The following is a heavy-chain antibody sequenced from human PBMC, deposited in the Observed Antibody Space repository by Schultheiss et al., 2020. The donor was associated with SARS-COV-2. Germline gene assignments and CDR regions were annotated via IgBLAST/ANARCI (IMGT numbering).Heavy chain of an antibody. J-gene: IGHJ4*02. CDR2: INHSGST. Sequence: SQTLSLTCAVYGGSFSGYYWSWIRQPPGKGLEWIGEINHSGSTNYNPSLKSRVTISVDTSKNQFSLKLSSVTAADTAVYYCARDLGVARTITFDYWGQGTLVTVSS. V-gene: IGHV4-34*01. CDR3: ARDLGVARTITFDY. CDR1: GGSFSGYY. D-gene: IGHD6-19*01.